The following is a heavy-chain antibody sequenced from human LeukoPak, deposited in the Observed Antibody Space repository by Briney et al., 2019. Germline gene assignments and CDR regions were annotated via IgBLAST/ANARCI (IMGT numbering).Heavy chain of an antibody. CDR1: GFTFSDYY. J-gene: IGHJ4*02. D-gene: IGHD3-3*01. V-gene: IGHV3-11*04. Sequence: GGSLRLSCAASGFTFSDYYMSWIRQAPGKGLEWVSYISSSGSTIYYADSVKGRFTISRDNAKNSLYLQMNSLRAEDTAVYYCARGRWESITIFGVGEDWGQGTLVTVSS. CDR2: ISSSGSTI. CDR3: ARGRWESITIFGVGED.